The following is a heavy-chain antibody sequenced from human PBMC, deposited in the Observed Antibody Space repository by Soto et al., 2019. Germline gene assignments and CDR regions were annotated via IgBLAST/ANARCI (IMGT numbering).Heavy chain of an antibody. V-gene: IGHV3-30-3*01. CDR1: GFTFNTYG. D-gene: IGHD3-22*01. Sequence: GGSLRLSCAPSGFTFNTYGMHWVRQAPGKGLEWVALISYDGSNKYYADSVKGRFTISRDNSKNTLYLQMNSLRADDTAIYYCARDRSMIVVVPGYWGQGTLVTVSS. CDR3: ARDRSMIVVVPGY. CDR2: ISYDGSNK. J-gene: IGHJ4*02.